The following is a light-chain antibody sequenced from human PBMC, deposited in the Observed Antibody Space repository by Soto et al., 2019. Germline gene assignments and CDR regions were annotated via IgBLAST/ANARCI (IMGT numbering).Light chain of an antibody. Sequence: ENVLTQSPGTLSLSPGERATLSCRASQSVTNNYLAWYQQKPGQAPRLLIYDASGRPAGIPDRFSGSGSGTDFTLTIPLLEPEGFAVYYCQQYGSSPYTFGQGTKLEIK. J-gene: IGKJ2*01. V-gene: IGKV3-20*01. CDR1: QSVTNNY. CDR2: DAS. CDR3: QQYGSSPYT.